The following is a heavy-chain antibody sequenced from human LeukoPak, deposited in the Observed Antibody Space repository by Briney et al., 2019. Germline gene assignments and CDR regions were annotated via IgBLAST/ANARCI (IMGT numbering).Heavy chain of an antibody. Sequence: SETLSLTCTVSGGSISSGSYYWSWIRQPAGKGLEWIGRIYTSGSTNYNPSLKSRVTISVDTSKNQLSLKLSSVTAADTAVYYCARAGLAARRHNWFDPWGQGTLVTVSS. CDR1: GGSISSGSYY. CDR3: ARAGLAARRHNWFDP. D-gene: IGHD6-6*01. J-gene: IGHJ5*02. CDR2: IYTSGST. V-gene: IGHV4-61*02.